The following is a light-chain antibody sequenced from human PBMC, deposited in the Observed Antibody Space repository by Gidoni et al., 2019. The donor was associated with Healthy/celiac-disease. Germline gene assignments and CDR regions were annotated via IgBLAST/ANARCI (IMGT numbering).Light chain of an antibody. V-gene: IGLV3-25*03. CDR3: QSADSSGTPYV. CDR2: KDS. CDR1: ALPKQY. Sequence: SSELTQPPSVSVSPGQTARITCSGDALPKQYAYWYQQKPGQAPVLVIYKDSERPSGIPERFSGSSSGTTVTLTISGVQAEDEADYYCQSADSSGTPYVFGTGTKVTVL. J-gene: IGLJ1*01.